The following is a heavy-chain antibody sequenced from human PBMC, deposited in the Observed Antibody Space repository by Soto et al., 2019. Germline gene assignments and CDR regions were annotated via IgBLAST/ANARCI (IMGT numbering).Heavy chain of an antibody. CDR1: GGTFSSYT. CDR3: ARDMTLVVPDYYYYYVDV. J-gene: IGHJ6*03. D-gene: IGHD2-2*01. CDR2: IIPILGIA. V-gene: IGHV1-69*04. Sequence: ASVKVSCKASGGTFSSYTISWVRQAPGQGLEWMGRIIPILGIANYAQKFQGRVTITADKSTSTAYMELSSLRSEDTAVYYCARDMTLVVPDYYYYYVDVWGKGTTVTVSS.